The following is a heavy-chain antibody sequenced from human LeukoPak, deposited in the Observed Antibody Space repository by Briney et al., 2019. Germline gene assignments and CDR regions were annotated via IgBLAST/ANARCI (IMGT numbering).Heavy chain of an antibody. CDR2: INHSGST. Sequence: SETLSLTCAVYGGSFSGYYWSWIRQPPGKGLEWIGKINHSGSTNYNPSLKSRVTISVDTSKNQFSLKLSSVTAADTAVYYCARGLLRSGYSYGYRKNYFDYWGQGTLVTVSS. V-gene: IGHV4-34*01. D-gene: IGHD5-18*01. CDR1: GGSFSGYY. J-gene: IGHJ4*02. CDR3: ARGLLRSGYSYGYRKNYFDY.